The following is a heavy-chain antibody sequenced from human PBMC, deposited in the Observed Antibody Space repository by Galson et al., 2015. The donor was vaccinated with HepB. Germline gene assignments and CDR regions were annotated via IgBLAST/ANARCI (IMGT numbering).Heavy chain of an antibody. CDR1: GPMFSGFG. Sequence: SVKVSCKASGPMFSGFGTSWVRQAPGHGLEWMGEINPLFGTANYAQKFQGRVTITADRSTGTAYMELSSLRSEDTAMYYCATNAARGIFVEFLGQGTLVTVSS. CDR2: INPLFGTA. D-gene: IGHD3-10*01. J-gene: IGHJ4*02. V-gene: IGHV1-69*06. CDR3: ATNAARGIFVEF.